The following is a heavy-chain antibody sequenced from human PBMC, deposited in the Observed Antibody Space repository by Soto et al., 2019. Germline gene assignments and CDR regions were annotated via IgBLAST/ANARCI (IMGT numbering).Heavy chain of an antibody. V-gene: IGHV3-33*01. CDR3: ASQAFDY. CDR2: IWHDGSKK. J-gene: IGHJ4*02. Sequence: GGSLRLSCTASGFIFRDYGMQWVRQAPGKGLEWLAFIWHDGSKKYYADSLKGRFTISRDNSKKTMYLQMSSPTVEDTAVYYCASQAFDYWGQGTLVTVSS. CDR1: GFIFRDYG.